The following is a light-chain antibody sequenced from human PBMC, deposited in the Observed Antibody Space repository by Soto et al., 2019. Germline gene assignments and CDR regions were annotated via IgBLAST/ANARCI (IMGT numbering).Light chain of an antibody. Sequence: QSALTQPPSASGSPGQSVTISCTGTSSDVGGYNYVSWYQQHPGKAPKLMIYEVSKRPSGVPDRFSGSKSGNTASLTVSGLQAEDEADYYCSSYAGSNNPDVAFGGGTKLTVL. CDR1: SSDVGGYNY. CDR3: SSYAGSNNPDVA. V-gene: IGLV2-8*01. CDR2: EVS. J-gene: IGLJ2*01.